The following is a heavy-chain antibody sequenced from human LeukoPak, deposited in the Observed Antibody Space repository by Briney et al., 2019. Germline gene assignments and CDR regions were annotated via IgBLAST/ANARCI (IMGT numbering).Heavy chain of an antibody. CDR1: GYTFTGYY. D-gene: IGHD5-18*01. V-gene: IGHV1-2*02. CDR2: INPNSGGT. CDR3: ARAGGYKYGYGYYFDY. J-gene: IGHJ4*02. Sequence: GASVKVSCKASGYTFTGYYIHWVRQAPGQGLEWMGWINPNSGGTDYAQKFQGGVTLTRDTSISTAYMELSRLISDDTAVYYCARAGGYKYGYGYYFDYWGQGTLVTVTS.